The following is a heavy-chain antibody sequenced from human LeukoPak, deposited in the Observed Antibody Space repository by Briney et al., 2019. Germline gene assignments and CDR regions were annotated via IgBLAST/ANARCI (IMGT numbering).Heavy chain of an antibody. Sequence: ASVKVSCKASGYTFTGYYMHWVRQAPGQGLEWMGWINPNSGGTNYAQKFQGRVTMTRDTSINTAYMELTSLRSDDTAVYYCARVIGFGELSLGYWGQGTLVTVSS. V-gene: IGHV1-2*02. J-gene: IGHJ4*02. CDR3: ARVIGFGELSLGY. CDR1: GYTFTGYY. D-gene: IGHD3-10*01. CDR2: INPNSGGT.